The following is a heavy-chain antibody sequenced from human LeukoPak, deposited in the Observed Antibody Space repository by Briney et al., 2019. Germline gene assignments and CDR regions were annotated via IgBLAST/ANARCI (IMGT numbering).Heavy chain of an antibody. Sequence: GGSLRLSCAASGFTVNSNDMSWVRQAPGKGLEWVSAISGSGGSTYYADSVKGRFTISRDNSKNTLYLQMNSLRAEDTAVYYCAKDQIGYCSSTSCYTIGYWGQGTLVTVSS. D-gene: IGHD2-2*02. CDR1: GFTVNSND. CDR2: ISGSGGST. J-gene: IGHJ4*02. CDR3: AKDQIGYCSSTSCYTIGY. V-gene: IGHV3-23*01.